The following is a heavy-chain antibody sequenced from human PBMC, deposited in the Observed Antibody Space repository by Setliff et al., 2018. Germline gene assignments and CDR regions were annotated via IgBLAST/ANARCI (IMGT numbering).Heavy chain of an antibody. D-gene: IGHD6-19*01. V-gene: IGHV4-39*01. Sequence: SETLSLTCTVSGGSISSGGYYWSWIRQPPGKGLEWIGSIYYSGNTYYNASLKGRVTISGDTSKNQFSLKLTAVTAADTAIYYCARHRAVAGAYYFDFWGQGTLVTVSS. J-gene: IGHJ4*02. CDR3: ARHRAVAGAYYFDF. CDR2: IYYSGNT. CDR1: GGSISSGGYY.